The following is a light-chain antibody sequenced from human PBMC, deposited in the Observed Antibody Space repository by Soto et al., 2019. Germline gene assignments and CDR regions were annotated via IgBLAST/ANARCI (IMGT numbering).Light chain of an antibody. Sequence: TQSPATLSVSPGERATLSCMASQSVTTYLAWYQQKPGQAPRLLIYDASSRATGIPARFSGSGSGTDFTLTISRLEPEDFAFYYCLQRSNWPPLLSFGGGTKVDIK. J-gene: IGKJ4*01. CDR3: LQRSNWPPLLS. CDR1: QSVTTY. V-gene: IGKV3-11*01. CDR2: DAS.